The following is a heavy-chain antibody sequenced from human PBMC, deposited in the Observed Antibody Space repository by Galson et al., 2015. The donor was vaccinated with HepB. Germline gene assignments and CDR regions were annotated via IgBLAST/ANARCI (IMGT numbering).Heavy chain of an antibody. J-gene: IGHJ4*02. D-gene: IGHD3-10*01. CDR2: IKQDGSEK. CDR3: AREKLLWFGEFDY. V-gene: IGHV3-7*03. Sequence: SLRLSCAASGFTFSSYWMSWVRQAPGKGLEWVANIKQDGSEKYYVDSVKGRFTISRDNAKNSLYLQMNSLRAEDTAVYYCAREKLLWFGEFDYWGQGTLVTVSS. CDR1: GFTFSSYW.